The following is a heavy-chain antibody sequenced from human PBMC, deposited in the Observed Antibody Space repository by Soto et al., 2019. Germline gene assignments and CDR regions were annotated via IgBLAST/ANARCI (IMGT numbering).Heavy chain of an antibody. CDR2: IGTAGDT. V-gene: IGHV3-13*01. D-gene: IGHD6-6*01. CDR1: GFTFSSYD. J-gene: IGHJ6*02. Sequence: GVSMRLSWAASGFTFSSYDMHRVRQATGNGLEWVSAIGTAGDTYYLGSVKGRFTISRENAKNSLYLQMNSLRAEDTAVYYCARGRGSSFYYYYYGMDVWGQGTTVTVSS. CDR3: ARGRGSSFYYYYYGMDV.